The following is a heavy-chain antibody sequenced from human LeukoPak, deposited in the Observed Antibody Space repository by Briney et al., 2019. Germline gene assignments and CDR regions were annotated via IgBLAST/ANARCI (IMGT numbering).Heavy chain of an antibody. CDR1: GYTFTSYG. D-gene: IGHD5-24*01. J-gene: IGHJ4*02. CDR2: ISAYNGNT. Sequence: ASVKVSCKASGYTFTSYGISWVRQAPGQGLEWMGWISAYNGNTNYAQKLQGRVTMTTDTSTSTAYMELRSLRSEDTAVYYCARDPRGRDGYNTEYYFDYWGQGTLVTVSS. V-gene: IGHV1-18*01. CDR3: ARDPRGRDGYNTEYYFDY.